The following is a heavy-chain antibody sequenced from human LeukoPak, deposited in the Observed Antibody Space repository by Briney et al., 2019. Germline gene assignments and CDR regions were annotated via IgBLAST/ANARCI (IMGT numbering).Heavy chain of an antibody. CDR2: ISWNSGSI. Sequence: GGSLRLSCAASGFTFDDYAMHWVRQAPGKGLEWVSGISWNSGSIGYADSVKGRFTISRDNAKNSLYLQMNSLRAEDTALYYCATIAAALDAFDIWAKGQWSPSLQ. CDR1: GFTFDDYA. CDR3: ATIAAALDAFDI. D-gene: IGHD6-13*01. J-gene: IGHJ3*02. V-gene: IGHV3-9*01.